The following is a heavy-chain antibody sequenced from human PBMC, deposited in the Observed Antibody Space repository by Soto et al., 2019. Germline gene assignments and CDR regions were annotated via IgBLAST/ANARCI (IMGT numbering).Heavy chain of an antibody. J-gene: IGHJ4*02. CDR1: GGSISSYY. CDR3: ARHPVGYSYGSSYGYYFDY. D-gene: IGHD5-18*01. V-gene: IGHV4-59*08. Sequence: SETLSLTCTVSGGSISSYYWSWIRQPPGKGLEWIGYIYYSGSTNYNPSLKSRVTISVDTSKNQFSLKLSSVTAADTAVYYCARHPVGYSYGSSYGYYFDYWGQGTLVTAPQ. CDR2: IYYSGST.